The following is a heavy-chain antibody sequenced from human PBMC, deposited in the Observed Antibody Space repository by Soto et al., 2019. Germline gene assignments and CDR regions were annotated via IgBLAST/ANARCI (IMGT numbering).Heavy chain of an antibody. CDR3: TKGGCSSSSCSFDS. Sequence: QEQLVESGGGVVQPGMSLRLSCVASRFSFSNFGMHWVRQAPGKGLEWVAAISFDGSNKNYADGVRGRFTISRDNSKNTLYPHMNILRSDDTAIYYSTKGGCSSSSCSFDSWGQGTLVTV. V-gene: IGHV3-30*18. D-gene: IGHD2-2*01. CDR1: RFSFSNFG. J-gene: IGHJ5*01. CDR2: ISFDGSNK.